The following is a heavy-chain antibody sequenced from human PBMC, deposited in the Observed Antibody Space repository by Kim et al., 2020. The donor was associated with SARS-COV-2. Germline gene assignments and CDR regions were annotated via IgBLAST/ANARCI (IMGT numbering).Heavy chain of an antibody. J-gene: IGHJ4*02. CDR1: GFTFSSYG. Sequence: GGSLRLSCAASGFTFSSYGMHWVRQAPGKGLEWVAVISYDGSNKYYADSVKGRFTISRDNSKNTLYLQMNSLRAEDTAVYYCASEKQWLVPGDYWGQGTL. V-gene: IGHV3-33*05. D-gene: IGHD6-19*01. CDR2: ISYDGSNK. CDR3: ASEKQWLVPGDY.